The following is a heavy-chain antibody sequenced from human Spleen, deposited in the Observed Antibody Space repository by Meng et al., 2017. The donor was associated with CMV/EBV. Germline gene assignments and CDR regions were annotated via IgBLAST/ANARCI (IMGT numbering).Heavy chain of an antibody. Sequence: GSLRLSCTVSGGSISSSSYYWGWIRQPPGKGLEWIGSIYYSGSTYYNPSLKSRVTISVDTSKNQFSLKLSSVTAADTAVYYCARGGGSTNYYYYYGMDVWGQGTTVTVSS. D-gene: IGHD2/OR15-2a*01. V-gene: IGHV4-39*07. CDR2: IYYSGST. J-gene: IGHJ6*02. CDR3: ARGGGSTNYYYYYGMDV. CDR1: GGSISSSSYY.